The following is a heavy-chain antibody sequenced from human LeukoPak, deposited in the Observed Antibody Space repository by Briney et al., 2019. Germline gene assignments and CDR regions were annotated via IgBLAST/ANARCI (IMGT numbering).Heavy chain of an antibody. D-gene: IGHD5-18*01. CDR1: GGSISSYY. CDR3: ARDTGYSYGN. Sequence: PSETLSLTCTVSGGSISSYYWSWIRQPPGKGLEWIGYIYYSGSTNYNPSLKSRVTMLVDTSKNQFSLKLSSVTAADTAVYYCARDTGYSYGNWGQGTLVTVSS. CDR2: IYYSGST. V-gene: IGHV4-59*12. J-gene: IGHJ4*02.